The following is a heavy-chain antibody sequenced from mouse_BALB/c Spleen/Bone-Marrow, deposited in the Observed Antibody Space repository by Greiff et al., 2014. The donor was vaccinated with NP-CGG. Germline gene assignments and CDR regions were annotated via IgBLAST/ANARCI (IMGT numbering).Heavy chain of an antibody. D-gene: IGHD1-1*01. J-gene: IGHJ3*01. CDR1: GYTFSDYA. V-gene: IGHV1-67*01. CDR3: ARVGYGSSYDWFAY. CDR2: ISTYSGNT. Sequence: VKLVESGPELVRPGVSVKISCKGSGYTFSDYAMHWVKQSHAKSLEWIGVISTYSGNTNYNQKFKGKATMTVDKSSSTAYMELARLTSEDSAIYYCARVGYGSSYDWFAYWGQGTLVTVSA.